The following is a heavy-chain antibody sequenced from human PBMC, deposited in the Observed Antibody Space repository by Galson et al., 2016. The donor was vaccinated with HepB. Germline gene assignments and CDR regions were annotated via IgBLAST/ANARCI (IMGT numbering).Heavy chain of an antibody. J-gene: IGHJ3*02. CDR2: ISGSGGST. CDR1: GFTFSSYA. CDR3: AKDVYYDLWSGYRADAFDI. Sequence: SLRLSCAASGFTFSSYAMSWVRQAPGKGLEWVSNISGSGGSTYYADSVKGRFTISRDNSKNILYLQMNGLRGEDTAVYYCAKDVYYDLWSGYRADAFDIWGQGTMVTVSS. V-gene: IGHV3-23*01. D-gene: IGHD3-3*01.